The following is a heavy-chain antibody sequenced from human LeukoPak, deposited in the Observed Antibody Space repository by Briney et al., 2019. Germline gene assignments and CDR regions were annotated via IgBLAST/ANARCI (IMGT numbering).Heavy chain of an antibody. Sequence: NPSETLSLTCTVSGGSINVDYWNWIRQAPGKGLEWIGYIYYTGRTKYNPSFNNRLTISIDTSKNQFSLKLSSVTAADTAVYYCARGPGISLDTGYFDYWGQGTLVTVSS. D-gene: IGHD5-18*01. CDR1: GGSINVDY. CDR2: IYYTGRT. CDR3: ARGPGISLDTGYFDY. V-gene: IGHV4-59*01. J-gene: IGHJ4*02.